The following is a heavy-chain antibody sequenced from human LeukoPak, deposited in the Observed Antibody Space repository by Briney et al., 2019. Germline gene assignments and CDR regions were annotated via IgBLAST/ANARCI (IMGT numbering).Heavy chain of an antibody. CDR3: ARGPSSPELRLGELSLSYDAFDI. CDR1: GCTFISYA. J-gene: IGHJ3*02. V-gene: IGHV1-69*13. D-gene: IGHD3-16*02. CDR2: IIPIFGTA. Sequence: SSVTVSFKSSGCTFISYAISWVRQARGQGLEWMGGIIPIFGTANYAQKFQGRVTITADESTSTAYMELSSLRSEDTSVYYCARGPSSPELRLGELSLSYDAFDIWGQGTMVTVSS.